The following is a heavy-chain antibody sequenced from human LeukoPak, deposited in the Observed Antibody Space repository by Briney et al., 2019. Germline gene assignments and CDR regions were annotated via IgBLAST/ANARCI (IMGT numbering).Heavy chain of an antibody. CDR2: INSNGGIT. CDR3: AKDSLRTSFSVT. CDR1: GFTFSSYA. V-gene: IGHV3-64*04. Sequence: SGGSLRLSCSASGFTFSSYAMHWVRQAPGKGLEYVPAINSNGGITFYADSMKGSFTISRDDSKNTLYLQMNSLRADDTAVYYCAKDSLRTSFSVTWGQGILVTVSP. J-gene: IGHJ5*02. D-gene: IGHD3-16*02.